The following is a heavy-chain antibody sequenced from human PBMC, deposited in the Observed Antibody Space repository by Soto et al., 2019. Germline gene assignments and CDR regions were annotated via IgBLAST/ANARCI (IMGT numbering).Heavy chain of an antibody. V-gene: IGHV3-23*04. CDR1: GFTFSSYG. CDR3: AKAYDFWSGPLDY. Sequence: VQLVESGGGVVQPGRSLRLSCAASGFTFSSYGMHWVRQAPGKGLEWVSAISGSGGSTYYADSVKGRFTISRDNSKNTLYLQMNSLRAEDTAVYYCAKAYDFWSGPLDYWGQGTLVTVSS. CDR2: ISGSGGST. D-gene: IGHD3-3*01. J-gene: IGHJ4*02.